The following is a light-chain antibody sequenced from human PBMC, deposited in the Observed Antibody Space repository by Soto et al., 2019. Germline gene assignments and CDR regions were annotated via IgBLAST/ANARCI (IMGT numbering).Light chain of an antibody. V-gene: IGKV1-12*01. CDR1: QGSSSW. CDR2: AAS. CDR3: QQANSFPLT. Sequence: DSPMTQSPSSVSASVGDSVTITCRASQGSSSWLAWYQQKPGKAPKLLIYAASSLQSGVPSRFSGSGSGTDFTLTISRLQPEDFAIYYCQQANSFPLTFGGGTKVEIK. J-gene: IGKJ4*01.